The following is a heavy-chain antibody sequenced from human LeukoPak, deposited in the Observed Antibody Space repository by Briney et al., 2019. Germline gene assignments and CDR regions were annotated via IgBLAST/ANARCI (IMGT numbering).Heavy chain of an antibody. CDR1: GFTFSDYY. V-gene: IGHV3-72*01. CDR3: ARDLGQQGFDY. J-gene: IGHJ4*02. CDR2: IRDKAHSYTT. D-gene: IGHD6-13*01. Sequence: GESLQISCAASGFTFSDYYMDWGRQAPGEGVEWVGRIRDKAHSYTTEYAASVKGRFTVSRDDSKNSLYLQMNSLKTEDTAIYYCARDLGQQGFDYWGQGTLVTVSS.